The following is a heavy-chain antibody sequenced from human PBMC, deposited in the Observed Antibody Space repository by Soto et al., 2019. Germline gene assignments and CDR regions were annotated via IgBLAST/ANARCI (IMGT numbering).Heavy chain of an antibody. V-gene: IGHV5-10-1*01. CDR1: GYSFAGYW. CDR3: ARQIYDSDTGPNFQYYFDS. J-gene: IGHJ4*02. Sequence: PGEPLKISCKGSGYSFAGYWITWVRQKPGKGLEWMGRIDPSDSLTYYSPSFRGHVTISVTKSITTVFLQWSSLRASDTAMYYCARQIYDSDTGPNFQYYFDSWGQGTPVTVSS. D-gene: IGHD3-22*01. CDR2: IDPSDSLT.